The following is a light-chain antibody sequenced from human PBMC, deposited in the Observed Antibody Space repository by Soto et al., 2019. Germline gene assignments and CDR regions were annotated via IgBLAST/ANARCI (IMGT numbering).Light chain of an antibody. Sequence: DIQMTQSPSTLSASVGDRVTITCRASQSIGGWLAWYQQRSGKAPRLLIYDASSVESGVPSRFSGSRSGTMFTLAISSLQPEDFATYYCQHYHSYPYTFGQGTKLEIK. V-gene: IGKV1-5*01. CDR1: QSIGGW. J-gene: IGKJ2*01. CDR2: DAS. CDR3: QHYHSYPYT.